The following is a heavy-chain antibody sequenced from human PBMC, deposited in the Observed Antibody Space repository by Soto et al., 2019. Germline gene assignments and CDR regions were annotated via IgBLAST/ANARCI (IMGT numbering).Heavy chain of an antibody. V-gene: IGHV4-31*03. D-gene: IGHD4-17*01. J-gene: IGHJ6*02. Sequence: QVQLQESGPGLVKPSQTLSLTCTVSGGSISSGGYYWSWIRQHPGKGLEWIGYIYFSGSTYYNPSLTNRFTISVDTSKNQFSLKLSSVTAADTAVYYCARDVFTVTPTRRTYYYYGMDVWGQGTTVTVSS. CDR3: ARDVFTVTPTRRTYYYYGMDV. CDR1: GGSISSGGYY. CDR2: IYFSGST.